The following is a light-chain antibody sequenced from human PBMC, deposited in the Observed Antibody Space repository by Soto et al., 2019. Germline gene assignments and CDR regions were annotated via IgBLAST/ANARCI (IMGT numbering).Light chain of an antibody. J-gene: IGKJ1*01. V-gene: IGKV1-39*01. CDR2: DAS. Sequence: DIQMTQSPSSLSASVGDRVTITCRASQTISTYLNWYQQKPGKAPRLLIYDASSLLSGVPSRFSGSGSGTEFFLSINNLQPEDFATYFCLQFFSYPRTFGQGTKVDI. CDR3: LQFFSYPRT. CDR1: QTISTY.